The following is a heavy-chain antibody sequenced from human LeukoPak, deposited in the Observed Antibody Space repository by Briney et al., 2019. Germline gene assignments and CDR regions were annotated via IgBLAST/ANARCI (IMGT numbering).Heavy chain of an antibody. CDR2: ISSSSSYI. Sequence: SSISSSSSYIYYADSVKGRFTISRDNAKNSLYLQMNSLRAEDTAVYYCARDYYDIHAFDIWGQGTMVTVSS. CDR3: ARDYYDIHAFDI. J-gene: IGHJ3*02. V-gene: IGHV3-21*01. D-gene: IGHD3-22*01.